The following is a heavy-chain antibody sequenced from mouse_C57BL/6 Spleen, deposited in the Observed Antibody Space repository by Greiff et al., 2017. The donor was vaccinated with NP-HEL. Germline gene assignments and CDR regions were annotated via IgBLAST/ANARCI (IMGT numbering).Heavy chain of an antibody. Sequence: EVMLVESGGGLVKPGGSLKLSCAASGFTFSSYAMSWVRQTPEKRLEWVATISDGGSYTYYPDNVKGRFTISRDNAKNNLYLQMSHLKSEDTAMYYCAREGVYYYGTWFAYWGQGTLVTVSA. CDR1: GFTFSSYA. J-gene: IGHJ3*01. V-gene: IGHV5-4*01. CDR2: ISDGGSYT. D-gene: IGHD1-1*01. CDR3: AREGVYYYGTWFAY.